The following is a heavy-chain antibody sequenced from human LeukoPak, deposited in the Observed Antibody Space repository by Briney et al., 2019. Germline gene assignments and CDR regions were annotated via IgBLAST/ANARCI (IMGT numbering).Heavy chain of an antibody. CDR1: GFTFSLYA. J-gene: IGHJ4*02. Sequence: GGSLRLSCAASGFTFSLYAMSWVRQAPGKRLEWVSSISGSGGSTYYADSAKGRFTISRDNAKNTLYLQMNSLRADDTAVYYCAKGSGGGYSYAYFDYWGQGTLVTVSS. CDR2: ISGSGGST. CDR3: AKGSGGGYSYAYFDY. D-gene: IGHD5-18*01. V-gene: IGHV3-23*01.